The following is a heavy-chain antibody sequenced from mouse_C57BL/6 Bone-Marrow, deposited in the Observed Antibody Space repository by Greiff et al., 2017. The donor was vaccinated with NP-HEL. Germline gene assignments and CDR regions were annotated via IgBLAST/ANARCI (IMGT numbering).Heavy chain of an antibody. V-gene: IGHV1-81*01. CDR3: ARWEIYYYGSSYNAMDY. J-gene: IGHJ4*01. CDR1: GYTFTSYG. CDR2: IYPRSGNT. Sequence: VQLQQSGAELARPGASVKLSCKASGYTFTSYGISWVKQRTGQGLEWIGEIYPRSGNTYYNEKFKGKATLTADQSSSTAYMELRSLTSEDSAVYFCARWEIYYYGSSYNAMDYWGQGTSVTVSS. D-gene: IGHD1-1*01.